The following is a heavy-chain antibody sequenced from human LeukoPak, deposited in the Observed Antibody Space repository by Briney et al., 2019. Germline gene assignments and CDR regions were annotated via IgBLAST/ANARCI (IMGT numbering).Heavy chain of an antibody. V-gene: IGHV3-20*04. CDR3: ARVRGRYYYYYYYMDV. CDR2: INWNGGST. D-gene: IGHD1-26*01. J-gene: IGHJ6*03. CDR1: GFTFDDYG. Sequence: GGSLRLSCAASGFTFDDYGMSWVRQAPGKGLEWVSGINWNGGSTGYADSVKGRFTISRDNAKNSLYLQMNSLRAEDTALYYCARVRGRYYYYYYYMDVWGKGTTVTVSS.